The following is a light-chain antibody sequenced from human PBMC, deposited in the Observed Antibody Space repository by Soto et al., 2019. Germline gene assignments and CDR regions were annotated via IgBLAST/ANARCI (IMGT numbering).Light chain of an antibody. CDR3: GTWDSSLSVPYV. V-gene: IGLV1-51*01. CDR2: DNN. J-gene: IGLJ1*01. Sequence: QSVLTQPPSVSAAPGQTVTISCSGSSSNIGNNYVSWYQQLPGTAPKLLIYDNNQRPSGIPDRFSGSKSGTSATLGITGLQTGDEADYYCGTWDSSLSVPYVFGTGTKLTVL. CDR1: SSNIGNNY.